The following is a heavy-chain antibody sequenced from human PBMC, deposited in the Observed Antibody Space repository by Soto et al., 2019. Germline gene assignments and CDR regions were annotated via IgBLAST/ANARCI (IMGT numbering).Heavy chain of an antibody. CDR1: GGSISSGGYY. CDR3: ARAHYDILTGPPGGYGMDV. CDR2: IYYSGST. V-gene: IGHV4-31*03. J-gene: IGHJ6*02. Sequence: PSETLSLTCTVCGGSISSGGYYGSWIRQHPGKGLEWIGYIYYSGSTYYNPSLKSRVTISVDTSKNQFSLKLSSVTAADTAVYYCARAHYDILTGPPGGYGMDVWGRGTTVTVSS. D-gene: IGHD3-9*01.